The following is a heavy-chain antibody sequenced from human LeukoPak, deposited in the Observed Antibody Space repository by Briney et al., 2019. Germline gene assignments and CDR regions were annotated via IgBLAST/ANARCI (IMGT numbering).Heavy chain of an antibody. CDR3: ARTTEGYAGGPGYSYYYYMDV. J-gene: IGHJ6*03. CDR2: NHYSGST. Sequence: PSETLSLTCTVSGGSISSYYWSWIRQPPGKGLEWIGYNHYSGSTHYNPSLRSRVTISVDTSKNHVSLKLRSVTAADTAVYYCARTTEGYAGGPGYSYYYYMDVWGKGTTVTISS. D-gene: IGHD5-12*01. V-gene: IGHV4-59*12. CDR1: GGSISSYY.